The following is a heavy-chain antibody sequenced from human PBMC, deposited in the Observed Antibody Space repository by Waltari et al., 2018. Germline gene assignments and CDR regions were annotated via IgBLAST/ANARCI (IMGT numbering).Heavy chain of an antibody. CDR3: ARVGASGSYREY. CDR1: GGSTSSSNW. Sequence: QVQLQESGPGLVKPSGTLSLTCAVSGGSTSSSNWWSWVRQPPGKGLEWIGEIYHSGSTNYNPSLKSRVTISVDMSKNQFSLKLTSVTAADTAVYYCARVGASGSYREYWGQGTLVTVSS. CDR2: IYHSGST. J-gene: IGHJ4*02. D-gene: IGHD1-26*01. V-gene: IGHV4-4*02.